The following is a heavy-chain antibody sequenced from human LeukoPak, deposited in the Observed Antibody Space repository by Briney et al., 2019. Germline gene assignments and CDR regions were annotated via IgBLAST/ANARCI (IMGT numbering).Heavy chain of an antibody. D-gene: IGHD7-27*01. Sequence: ASVKVSCKASGYTFTSYDFNWVRQATGQRPEWMGWMSPNSGDTGYAQKYQDRVTMTRNTSISTAYMELSSLRSDDTAVYYCARGPPNWGYDYWGPGTLVTVSS. CDR3: ARGPPNWGYDY. J-gene: IGHJ4*02. V-gene: IGHV1-8*01. CDR1: GYTFTSYD. CDR2: MSPNSGDT.